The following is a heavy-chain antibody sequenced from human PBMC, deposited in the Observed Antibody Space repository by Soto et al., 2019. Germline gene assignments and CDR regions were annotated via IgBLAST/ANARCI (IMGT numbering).Heavy chain of an antibody. J-gene: IGHJ3*02. V-gene: IGHV3-23*01. D-gene: IGHD3-10*01. CDR3: AKVYGSGSYYNPLGAFDI. Sequence: PGGSLRLSCAASGFTFSSYAMSWVRQAPGKGLEWVSAISGSGGSTYYADSVKGRFTISRDNSKNTLYLQMNSLRAEDTAVYYCAKVYGSGSYYNPLGAFDIWGQGTMVTVSS. CDR2: ISGSGGST. CDR1: GFTFSSYA.